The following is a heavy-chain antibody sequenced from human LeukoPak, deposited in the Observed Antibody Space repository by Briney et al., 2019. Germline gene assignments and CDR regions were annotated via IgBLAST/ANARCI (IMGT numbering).Heavy chain of an antibody. V-gene: IGHV4-4*07. Sequence: SETLSLTCTVSGGSISSYYWSWIRQPAGKGLEWIGRIYTSGSTNYNPSLKSRVTISVDTSKNQFSLKLSSVTAADTAVYYCARGKVSDVQQLALVWFDPWGQGTLVTVSS. CDR2: IYTSGST. CDR1: GGSISSYY. J-gene: IGHJ5*02. CDR3: ARGKVSDVQQLALVWFDP. D-gene: IGHD6-13*01.